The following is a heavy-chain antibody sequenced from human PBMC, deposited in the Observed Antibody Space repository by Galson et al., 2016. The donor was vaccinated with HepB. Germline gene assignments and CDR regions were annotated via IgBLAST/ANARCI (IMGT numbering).Heavy chain of an antibody. CDR3: ARQVYSSSWIDF. CDR1: AGTISRTGYF. D-gene: IGHD6-13*01. CDR2: ISPSGSA. Sequence: TLSLTCTVSAGTISRTGYFWSWIRQHPGRGLEWIGYISPSGSAYFNPSLKSRPTISIDTSKNQFSLDLRSVTAADTAVYFCARQVYSSSWIDFWGQGTLVTVSS. J-gene: IGHJ4*02. V-gene: IGHV4-31*03.